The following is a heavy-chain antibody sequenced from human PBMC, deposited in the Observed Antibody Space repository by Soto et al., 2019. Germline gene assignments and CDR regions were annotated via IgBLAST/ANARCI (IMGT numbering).Heavy chain of an antibody. CDR3: AREGQQLTVGY. Sequence: QVQLQESGPGLVKPSQTLSLTCTVSGCSISSGGYYWSWIRPHPGKGLEWIGYIYYSGSTYYNPSLKSRVTISVDTSKNQFSLKLSSVTAADTAVYYCAREGQQLTVGYWGQGTLVTVSS. D-gene: IGHD6-13*01. J-gene: IGHJ4*02. CDR1: GCSISSGGYY. CDR2: IYYSGST. V-gene: IGHV4-31*03.